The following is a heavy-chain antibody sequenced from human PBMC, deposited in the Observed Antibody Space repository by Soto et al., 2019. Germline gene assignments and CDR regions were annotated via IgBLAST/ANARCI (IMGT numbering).Heavy chain of an antibody. J-gene: IGHJ5*02. Sequence: GGSLRLSCAASGFTFSRSAMGWVRQAPGTGLEWVSSISSSGSDTYYSDTVRGRFTVSRDNSKSTLFLEMNSLSAEDTGLYFCERDIGSASRGGNYGWFDTWGTGTQVTVSS. V-gene: IGHV3-23*01. CDR1: GFTFSRSA. CDR3: ERDIGSASRGGNYGWFDT. D-gene: IGHD3-16*01. CDR2: ISSSGSDT.